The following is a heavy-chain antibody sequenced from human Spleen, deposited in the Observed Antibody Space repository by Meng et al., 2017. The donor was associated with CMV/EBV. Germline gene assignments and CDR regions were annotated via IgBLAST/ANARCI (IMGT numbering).Heavy chain of an antibody. Sequence: AGGSISSSSYYWAWIRQPPVKGLEWSGSIYYSGTTYYHPSLKSRVTISVDTSKNQFSLELSSVTAADTAVYYCAREEQLVINWFDPWGQGTLVTVSS. J-gene: IGHJ5*02. CDR1: GGSISSSSYY. CDR3: AREEQLVINWFDP. D-gene: IGHD6-6*01. V-gene: IGHV4-39*07. CDR2: IYYSGTT.